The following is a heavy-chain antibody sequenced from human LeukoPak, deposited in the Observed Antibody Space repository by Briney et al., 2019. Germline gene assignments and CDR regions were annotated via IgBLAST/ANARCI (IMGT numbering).Heavy chain of an antibody. CDR1: GGSISGYY. V-gene: IGHV4-34*01. J-gene: IGHJ6*04. CDR2: INQSGST. CDR3: ARLRLGYCISTSCHLVSDYYGMDV. D-gene: IGHD2-2*01. Sequence: SETLSLTCAVYGGSISGYYWSWIRQPPGKGLEWIGEINQSGSTNYNPSLKSRVTISVDTSKNQFSLKLSSVTAADTAVYYCARLRLGYCISTSCHLVSDYYGMDVWGKGTTVTVSS.